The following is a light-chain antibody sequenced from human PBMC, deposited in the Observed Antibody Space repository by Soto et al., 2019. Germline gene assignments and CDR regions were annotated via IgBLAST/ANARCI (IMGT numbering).Light chain of an antibody. CDR1: QSVSSN. V-gene: IGKV3-15*01. J-gene: IGKJ2*01. CDR2: EAS. CDR3: QHYNDWPPYT. Sequence: EIVMTQSPATLSVSPGERATLSCRASQSVSSNLAWYQQKPGQTPRLLIYEASTRATDIPARFSGSGSGTEFTLTISSLQSEDFAVYYCQHYNDWPPYTFGQGTKLEIK.